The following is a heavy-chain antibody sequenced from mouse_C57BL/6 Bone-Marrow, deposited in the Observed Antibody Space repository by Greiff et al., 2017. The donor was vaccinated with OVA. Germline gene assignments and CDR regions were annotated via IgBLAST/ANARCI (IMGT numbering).Heavy chain of an antibody. Sequence: EVKLVESGPVLVKPGASVKMSCKASGYTFTDYYMNWVKQSHGKSLEWIGVINPYNGGTSYNQKFKGKATLTVDKSSSTAYMELNSLTSEDSAVYYCARSDYAAMDYWGQGTSVTVSS. D-gene: IGHD1-1*02. CDR2: INPYNGGT. V-gene: IGHV1-19*01. CDR3: ARSDYAAMDY. J-gene: IGHJ4*01. CDR1: GYTFTDYY.